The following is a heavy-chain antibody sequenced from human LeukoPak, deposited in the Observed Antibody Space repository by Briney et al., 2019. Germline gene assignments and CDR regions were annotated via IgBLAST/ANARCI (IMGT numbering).Heavy chain of an antibody. Sequence: PGGSLRLSCAASGFTFSSYEMNWVRQAPGEGLGWVSYISSSGSTIYYADSVKGRFTISRDNAKNSLYLQMTSLRAEDTAVNYCARIAAAGSHFDYWRQGTLVTVSS. CDR2: ISSSGSTI. CDR1: GFTFSSYE. D-gene: IGHD6-13*01. V-gene: IGHV3-48*03. CDR3: ARIAAAGSHFDY. J-gene: IGHJ4*02.